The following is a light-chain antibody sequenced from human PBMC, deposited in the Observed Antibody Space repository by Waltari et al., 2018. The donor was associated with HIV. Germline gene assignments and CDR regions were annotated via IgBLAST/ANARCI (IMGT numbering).Light chain of an antibody. Sequence: QSALTQPASVSGSPGQSITLSCTGTSTDVGNFNLVSCYQQYPGKAPNLLIYEVTKRPSGASNRFSASKSGNTASLTISGLRAEDEADYYCYSYSDTSSSYVFGTGTKVTVL. CDR3: YSYSDTSSSYV. V-gene: IGLV2-23*02. CDR1: STDVGNFNL. J-gene: IGLJ1*01. CDR2: EVT.